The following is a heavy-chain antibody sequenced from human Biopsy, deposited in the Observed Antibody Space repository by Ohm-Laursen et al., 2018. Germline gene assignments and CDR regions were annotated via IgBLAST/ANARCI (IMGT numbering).Heavy chain of an antibody. Sequence: TLSLTCTVSGGSISSYYWTWIRRPPGKGLEWIGDVYYSGSTNRNPSLKSRVTILVDTSKNQFSLKLNSVTAADTAVYYCGRREVVITHDAFDTWGQGTMVTVSS. CDR3: GRREVVITHDAFDT. CDR1: GGSISSYY. D-gene: IGHD3-22*01. V-gene: IGHV4-59*08. CDR2: VYYSGST. J-gene: IGHJ3*02.